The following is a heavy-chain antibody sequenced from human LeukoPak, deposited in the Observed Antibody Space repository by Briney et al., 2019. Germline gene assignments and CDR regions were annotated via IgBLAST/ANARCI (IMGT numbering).Heavy chain of an antibody. CDR3: AKDKSGEGYFDY. J-gene: IGHJ4*02. D-gene: IGHD4-17*01. V-gene: IGHV3-43D*03. CDR2: ISWDGGST. Sequence: GGSLRLSCAASGFTFDDYAMHWVRHAPGKGLEWVSLISWDGGSTYYADSVKGRFTISRDNSKNSLYLQMNSLRAEDTALYYCAKDKSGEGYFDYWGQGTLVTVSS. CDR1: GFTFDDYA.